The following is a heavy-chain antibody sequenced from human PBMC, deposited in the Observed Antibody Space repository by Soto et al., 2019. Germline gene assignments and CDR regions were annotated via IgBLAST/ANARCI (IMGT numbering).Heavy chain of an antibody. V-gene: IGHV3-23*01. CDR3: AKNQGVELVPLATVDWFDP. Sequence: GGSLRLSCAASGFIFENFGMSWVRQAPGKGLEWISSISGSGFKKYYADSVKGRFTISRDNSKSAVYLELNNLSAEDTAVYHCAKNQGVELVPLATVDWFDPWGQGSVVTVSS. CDR1: GFIFENFG. CDR2: ISGSGFKK. J-gene: IGHJ5*02. D-gene: IGHD1-26*01.